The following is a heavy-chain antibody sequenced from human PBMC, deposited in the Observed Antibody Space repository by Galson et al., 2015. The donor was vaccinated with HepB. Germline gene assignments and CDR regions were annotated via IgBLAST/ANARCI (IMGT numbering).Heavy chain of an antibody. Sequence: LRLSCAVSGFSLSDHYMDWVRQAPGKGLEWVGRSRNKAKGYSTAYAASVKGRFTVSRDDSKNSVFLQMNSLRSEDTAVYYCARSEVTMVLTDFDSWGQGTLVTVAS. J-gene: IGHJ4*02. CDR3: ARSEVTMVLTDFDS. CDR2: SRNKAKGYST. CDR1: GFSLSDHY. V-gene: IGHV3-72*01. D-gene: IGHD4/OR15-4a*01.